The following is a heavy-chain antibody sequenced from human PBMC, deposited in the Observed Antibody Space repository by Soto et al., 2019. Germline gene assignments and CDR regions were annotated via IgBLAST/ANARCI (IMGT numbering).Heavy chain of an antibody. CDR2: INPKGGES. CDR1: GYGXVGDY. CDR3: ARVHSGGDCRPGEWFYYYGMDV. V-gene: IGHV1-46*01. J-gene: IGHJ6*02. Sequence: SXKVCFGASGYGXVGDYVRVGRQAPRQGLEWIGIINPKGGESKQAQKFQGRVNITMDTSTSTVYMDLRGLTSEDTAVYYCARVHSGGDCRPGEWFYYYGMDVWGQGTTGTVSS. D-gene: IGHD2-21*01.